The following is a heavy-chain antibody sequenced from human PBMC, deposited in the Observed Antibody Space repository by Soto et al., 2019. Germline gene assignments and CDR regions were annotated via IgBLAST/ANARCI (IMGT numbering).Heavy chain of an antibody. CDR3: AKEKTYSSGWDGMDV. Sequence: EVQLLESGGGLVQPGGSLRLSCAASGFTFSSYAMSWVRQAPGKGLEWVSAISGSGRSTYYADSVKGRFTFSRDNSKNTLYLQMNSLRAEDTAVYYCAKEKTYSSGWDGMDVWGQGTTVTVSS. D-gene: IGHD6-19*01. J-gene: IGHJ6*02. CDR1: GFTFSSYA. V-gene: IGHV3-23*01. CDR2: ISGSGRST.